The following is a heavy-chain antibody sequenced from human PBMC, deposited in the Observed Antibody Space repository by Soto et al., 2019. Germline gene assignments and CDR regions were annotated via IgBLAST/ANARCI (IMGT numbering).Heavy chain of an antibody. CDR1: GDTISTGCYT. D-gene: IGHD5-12*01. Sequence: SETLSLTCDLSGDTISTGCYTWAWIRQPPGKALEWIGHTHHSGNTYYNPSLKSRVSMSVDTSKNQFSLRLISVTAADTAKYFCAREGNLGRWLQPLDFWGQGTLVTVSS. J-gene: IGHJ4*02. CDR2: THHSGNT. V-gene: IGHV4-30-2*01. CDR3: AREGNLGRWLQPLDF.